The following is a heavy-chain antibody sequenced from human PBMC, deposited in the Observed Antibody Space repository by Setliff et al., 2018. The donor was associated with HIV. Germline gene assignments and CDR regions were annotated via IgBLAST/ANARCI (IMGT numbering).Heavy chain of an antibody. D-gene: IGHD6-19*01. V-gene: IGHV1-3*03. CDR3: ARVPGNGWYRGAFDI. J-gene: IGHJ3*02. CDR2: INTEKGNT. CDR1: GHTFTSYA. Sequence: RASVKVSCKASGHTFTSYAIHWVRQAPGQGLQWMGWINTEKGNTKYSEDFQGRVTITRDTSATTGYVELTSLRSEDTAVYYCARVPGNGWYRGAFDIWGQGTMVTVSS.